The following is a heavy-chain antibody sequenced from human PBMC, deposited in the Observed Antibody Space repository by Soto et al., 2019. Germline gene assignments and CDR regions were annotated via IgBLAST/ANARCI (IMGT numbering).Heavy chain of an antibody. CDR1: GGSISSYY. D-gene: IGHD1-20*01. J-gene: IGHJ4*02. CDR2: IYYSGST. CDR3: ARDHNQGFDY. V-gene: IGHV4-59*01. Sequence: SETLSLTCTVSGGSISSYYWSWIRQPPGKGLEWIGYIYYSGSTNYNPSLESRVTISVDTSKNQFSLKLSSVTAADTAVYYCARDHNQGFDYWGQGTLVTVSS.